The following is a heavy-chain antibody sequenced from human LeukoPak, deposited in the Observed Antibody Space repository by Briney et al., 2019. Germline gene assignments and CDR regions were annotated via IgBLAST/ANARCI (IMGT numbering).Heavy chain of an antibody. CDR2: ISSSGSTI. CDR3: ARDLDYGDYGWD. V-gene: IGHV3-11*04. Sequence: PGGSLRLSCAASGFTFSDYYMSWIRQAPGKGLEWVSYISSSGSTIYYADSVKGRFTISRDNSKNTLYLQMNSLRAEDTAVYYCARDLDYGDYGWDWGQGTLVTVSS. J-gene: IGHJ4*02. D-gene: IGHD4-17*01. CDR1: GFTFSDYY.